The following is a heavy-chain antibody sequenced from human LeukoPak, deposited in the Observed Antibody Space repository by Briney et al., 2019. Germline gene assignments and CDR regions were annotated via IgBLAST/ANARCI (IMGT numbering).Heavy chain of an antibody. D-gene: IGHD1-26*01. J-gene: IGHJ5*02. CDR3: ARGRWELLRDDWFDP. CDR2: IYYSGST. CDR1: GGSISSSSYY. Sequence: SETLSLTCTVSGGSISSSSYYWGWIRQPPGKGLEWIGNIYYSGSTYYNPSLKSRVTISVDTSKNQFSLKLSSVTAADTAVYYCARGRWELLRDDWFDPWGQGTLVTVSS. V-gene: IGHV4-39*07.